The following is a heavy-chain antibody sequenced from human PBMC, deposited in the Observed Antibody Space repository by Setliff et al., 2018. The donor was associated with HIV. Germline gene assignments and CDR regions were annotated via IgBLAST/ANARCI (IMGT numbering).Heavy chain of an antibody. CDR2: IYYSGST. CDR3: ARGPSITMTNDAFDI. D-gene: IGHD3-22*01. V-gene: IGHV4-59*01. CDR1: GGSISSYY. Sequence: SETLSLTCTVSGGSISSYYWSWIRQPPGKGLEWIGYIYYSGSTNYNPSLKSRVTISVDTSKNQFSLKLSSVTAADTAVYCCARGPSITMTNDAFDIWGQGTMVTVSS. J-gene: IGHJ3*02.